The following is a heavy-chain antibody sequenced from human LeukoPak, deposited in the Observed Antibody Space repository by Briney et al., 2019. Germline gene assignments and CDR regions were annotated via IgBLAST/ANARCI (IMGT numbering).Heavy chain of an antibody. CDR2: IIPIFGTA. D-gene: IGHD5-12*01. Sequence: ASVKVSCKASGGTFSSYAISWVRQAPGQGLEWMGRIIPIFGTANYAQKFQGRVTITTDESTSTVYMELSSLRSEDTAVYYRARGLGSFDAFDIWGQGTMVTVSS. V-gene: IGHV1-69*05. CDR1: GGTFSSYA. CDR3: ARGLGSFDAFDI. J-gene: IGHJ3*02.